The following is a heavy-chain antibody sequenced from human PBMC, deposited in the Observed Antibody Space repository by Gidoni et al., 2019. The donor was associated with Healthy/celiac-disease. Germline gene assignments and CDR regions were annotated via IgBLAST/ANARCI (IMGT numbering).Heavy chain of an antibody. V-gene: IGHV3-43*01. CDR3: AKGKGAEGDYYDSSGYYSFDY. CDR1: GFTFDDYT. CDR2: ISWDGGST. J-gene: IGHJ4*02. D-gene: IGHD3-22*01. Sequence: EVQLVESGGVVVQPGGSLRLSCAASGFTFDDYTMHWVRQAPGKGLEWVSLISWDGGSTYYADSVKGRFTISRDNSKNSLYLQMNSLRTEDTALYYCAKGKGAEGDYYDSSGYYSFDYWGQGTLVTVSS.